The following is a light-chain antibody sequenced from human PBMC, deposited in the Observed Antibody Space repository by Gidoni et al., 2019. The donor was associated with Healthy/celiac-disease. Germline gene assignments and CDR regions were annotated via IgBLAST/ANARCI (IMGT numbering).Light chain of an antibody. Sequence: DSVMTQSPLSLPVTPGEPASISCRSSKSLLHSNGYNYLDWYLQKPGQSPQLLIYLGSNRASGVPDRFSGSGSGTDFTLKISRVEAEDVGVYYCMQALQTPRTFGQGTKVEIK. CDR3: MQALQTPRT. CDR1: KSLLHSNGYNY. V-gene: IGKV2-28*01. CDR2: LGS. J-gene: IGKJ1*01.